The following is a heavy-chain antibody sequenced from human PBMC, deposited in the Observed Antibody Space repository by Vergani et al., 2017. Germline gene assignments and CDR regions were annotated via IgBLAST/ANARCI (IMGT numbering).Heavy chain of an antibody. Sequence: QVQLQESGPGLVKPSQTLSLTCNVSGVSISNSSYYWSWIRQPAGKGLEWLGRVYISRPTNYNPSLKNRVIMSVDTSKNQFSLKLNSVSAADTAVYYCAKGYCSSTSCFLFDYWGQGTLVTVSS. J-gene: IGHJ4*02. V-gene: IGHV4-61*02. CDR1: GVSISNSSYY. CDR3: AKGYCSSTSCFLFDY. CDR2: VYISRPT. D-gene: IGHD2-2*01.